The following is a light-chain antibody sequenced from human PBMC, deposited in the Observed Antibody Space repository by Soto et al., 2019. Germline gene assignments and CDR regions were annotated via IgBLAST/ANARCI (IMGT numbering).Light chain of an antibody. Sequence: EIVFTQSPGTLSLSPGERATLSCRASQSVSSSYLAWCQQKPGQAPRLLIYGASSRATGIPDRFSGSGSGTDFTLTISRLEPEDFAVYYCQQYGSSPTFGQGTKVDIK. CDR1: QSVSSSY. CDR2: GAS. CDR3: QQYGSSPT. J-gene: IGKJ1*01. V-gene: IGKV3-20*01.